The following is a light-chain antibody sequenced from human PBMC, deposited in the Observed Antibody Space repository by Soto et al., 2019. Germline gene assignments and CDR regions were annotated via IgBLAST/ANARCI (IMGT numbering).Light chain of an antibody. CDR3: QEYVNWPRLT. CDR2: DAS. Sequence: EIAMTQAPATLSVSPGERATLSCRTSQSVSSDLAWYQQKPGQAPRLLIYDASTRATGVPARFSGSGSGTDFTLTISSLQSEDFAIYYCQEYVNWPRLTFGGGTKVEIK. V-gene: IGKV3-15*01. J-gene: IGKJ4*01. CDR1: QSVSSD.